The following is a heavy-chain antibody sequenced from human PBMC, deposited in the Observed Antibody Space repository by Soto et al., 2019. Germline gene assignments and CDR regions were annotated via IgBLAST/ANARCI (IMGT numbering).Heavy chain of an antibody. Sequence: SETLSLTCAVSGYSISSGYYWGWIRQPPGKGLEGIGSIYHSGSTYYNPSLKSRVTISVDTSKNQFSLKLSSVTAADTAVYYCASLYDSSGYYYVPFDYWGQGTLVTVSS. J-gene: IGHJ4*02. CDR1: GYSISSGYY. V-gene: IGHV4-38-2*01. CDR2: IYHSGST. D-gene: IGHD3-22*01. CDR3: ASLYDSSGYYYVPFDY.